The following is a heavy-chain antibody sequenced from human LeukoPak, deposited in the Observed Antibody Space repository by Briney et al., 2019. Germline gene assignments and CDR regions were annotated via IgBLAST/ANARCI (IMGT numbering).Heavy chain of an antibody. CDR2: INPNSGGT. J-gene: IGHJ4*02. CDR1: GYTFTGYY. V-gene: IGHV1-2*02. D-gene: IGHD6-13*01. CDR3: ATQGYSSSWYFDY. Sequence: ASVKVSCKASGYTFTGYYMHWVRQAPGQGLEWMGWINPNSGGTNYAQKFQGRVTMTRDTSISTAYMELSRLRSDDTAVYYCATQGYSSSWYFDYWGQGTLVTVSS.